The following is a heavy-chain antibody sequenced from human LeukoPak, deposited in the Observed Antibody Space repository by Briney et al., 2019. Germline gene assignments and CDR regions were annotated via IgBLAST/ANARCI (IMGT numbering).Heavy chain of an antibody. Sequence: GGSLRLSCAASGFTFSSYSMNWVRQAPGKGLEWVSSISSSSSYIYYADSVKGRLTISRDNAKNSLYLQMNSLRAEDTAVYYCARVSGYYDSSGHLEGAFDIWGQGTMVTVSS. CDR2: ISSSSSYI. V-gene: IGHV3-21*01. CDR3: ARVSGYYDSSGHLEGAFDI. CDR1: GFTFSSYS. D-gene: IGHD3-22*01. J-gene: IGHJ3*02.